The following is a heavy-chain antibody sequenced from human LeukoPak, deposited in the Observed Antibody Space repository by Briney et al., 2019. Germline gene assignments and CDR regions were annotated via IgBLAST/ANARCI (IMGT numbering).Heavy chain of an antibody. V-gene: IGHV1-58*02. J-gene: IGHJ5*02. D-gene: IGHD3-22*01. CDR1: GFTFSNSA. CDR3: AADLYYDSSGYYRGPPFDP. Sequence: SVKVSCKASGFTFSNSAMQWVRQARGQRLEWIGGIVVGSGNTNYAQKFQERVTITRDMSTSTAYMELSSLRSEDTAVCYCAADLYYDSSGYYRGPPFDPWGQGTLVTVSS. CDR2: IVVGSGNT.